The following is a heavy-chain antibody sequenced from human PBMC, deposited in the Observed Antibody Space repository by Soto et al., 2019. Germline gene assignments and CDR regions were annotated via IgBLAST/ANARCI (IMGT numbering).Heavy chain of an antibody. Sequence: GGSLRLSCAASGFTVSSNYMNWVRQAPGKGLEWLSIIYSDGTTYYADSVKGRFTISRGNFKNTLYLQMNNLRAEDTAVYYCAILSNWGQGTLVTVSS. J-gene: IGHJ4*02. CDR1: GFTVSSNY. CDR3: AILSN. D-gene: IGHD6-6*01. CDR2: IYSDGTT. V-gene: IGHV3-53*01.